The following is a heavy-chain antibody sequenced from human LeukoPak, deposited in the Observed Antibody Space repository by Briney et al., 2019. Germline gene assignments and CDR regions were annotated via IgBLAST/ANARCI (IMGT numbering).Heavy chain of an antibody. CDR3: VRGPDYSNYESWFDP. Sequence: AASVKVSCKASGGTFSSYAISWVRQAPGQGLEWMGGIIPIFGTANYAQKFQGRVTITTDESTSTAYMELSSLRSEDTAVYYCVRGPDYSNYESWFDPWGQGTLVTVSS. D-gene: IGHD4-11*01. CDR2: IIPIFGTA. J-gene: IGHJ5*02. CDR1: GGTFSSYA. V-gene: IGHV1-69*05.